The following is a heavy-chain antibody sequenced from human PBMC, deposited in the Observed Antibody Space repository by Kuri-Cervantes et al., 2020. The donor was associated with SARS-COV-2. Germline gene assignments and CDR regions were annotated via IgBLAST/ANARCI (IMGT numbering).Heavy chain of an antibody. CDR1: GYSFTSYW. J-gene: IGHJ5*02. CDR2: IYPGDSDT. Sequence: GGSLRLSCKGSGYSFTSYWIGWVRQMPGEGLEWMGIIYPGDSDTRYSPSFQGQVTISADKSISTAYLQWSSLKASDTAMYYCALKPAPMIEGWFDPWGQGTLVTVSS. V-gene: IGHV5-51*01. D-gene: IGHD3-22*01. CDR3: ALKPAPMIEGWFDP.